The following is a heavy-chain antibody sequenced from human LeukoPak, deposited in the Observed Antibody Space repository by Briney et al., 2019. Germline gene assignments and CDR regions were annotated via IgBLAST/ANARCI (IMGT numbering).Heavy chain of an antibody. D-gene: IGHD6-19*01. CDR2: ISAGGGST. Sequence: PGGSLRLSCAASGFTFSSYAMSWVRQAPGKGLECVSGISAGGGSTYYADSVKGRLTVSRDNSKNTLYLQMNSLRADDTAIYYCAKDRGSGWSFDYWGQGTLVTVSS. CDR1: GFTFSSYA. J-gene: IGHJ4*02. CDR3: AKDRGSGWSFDY. V-gene: IGHV3-23*01.